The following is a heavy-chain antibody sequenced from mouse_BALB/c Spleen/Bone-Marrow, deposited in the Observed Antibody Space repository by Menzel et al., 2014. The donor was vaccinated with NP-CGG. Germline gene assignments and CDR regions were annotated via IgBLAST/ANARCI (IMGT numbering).Heavy chain of an antibody. CDR1: GYAFSSYW. J-gene: IGHJ3*01. V-gene: IGHV1-80*01. CDR3: ARGDFDFEAWFTY. CDR2: IYPGDGDI. D-gene: IGHD2-4*01. Sequence: QVQLQQSGAELVRPGSSVKISCKASGYAFSSYWMNWVQQRPGQGLEWIGQIYPGDGDINYNGKFKGKDILIADKSSGTAYMQFSRLTSEDSAVYFCARGDFDFEAWFTYWGQGTLVTVSA.